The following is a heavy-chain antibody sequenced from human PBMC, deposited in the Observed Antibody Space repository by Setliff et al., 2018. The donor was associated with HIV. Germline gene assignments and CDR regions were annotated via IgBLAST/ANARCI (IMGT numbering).Heavy chain of an antibody. D-gene: IGHD3-3*01. J-gene: IGHJ6*02. CDR1: GYTFTTYG. Sequence: ASVKVSCKPSGYTFTTYGLSWVRQAPGQGLEWMGWISTYSDETSSSQNLQGRLTMTTDTSTGTAYMELRSLRSEDTAVYYCARMYYNFWSGDYYYYGMDVWGQGTTVTVSS. CDR2: ISTYSDET. CDR3: ARMYYNFWSGDYYYYGMDV. V-gene: IGHV1-18*01.